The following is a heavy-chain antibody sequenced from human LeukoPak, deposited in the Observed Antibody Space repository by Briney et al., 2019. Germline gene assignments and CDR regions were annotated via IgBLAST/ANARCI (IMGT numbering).Heavy chain of an antibody. CDR2: ICFDGSNK. J-gene: IGHJ4*02. CDR1: GFTFSSYG. CDR3: ATLLADTKNVAIHY. V-gene: IGHV3-33*01. D-gene: IGHD2/OR15-2a*01. Sequence: GGSLTVSCAASGFTFSSYGMLWVRQAPGKGLEGVSAICFDGSNKYYADSVKGRFTISRDNSRNTLHLQMNSLRAEDTAVYYCATLLADTKNVAIHYWGQGTLVTVSS.